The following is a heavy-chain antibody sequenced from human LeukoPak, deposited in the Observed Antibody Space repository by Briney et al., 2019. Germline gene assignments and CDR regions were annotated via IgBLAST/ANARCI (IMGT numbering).Heavy chain of an antibody. CDR3: ARERGGGDAFDI. CDR1: GFTFSSYS. V-gene: IGHV3-7*01. Sequence: GGSLRLSCAASGFTFSSYSMSWVRQAPGKGLEWVANIKQDGSEKYYVDSVKGRFTISRDNAKNSLYLQMNSLRAEDTAVYYCARERGGGDAFDIWGQGTMVTVSS. D-gene: IGHD3-16*01. J-gene: IGHJ3*02. CDR2: IKQDGSEK.